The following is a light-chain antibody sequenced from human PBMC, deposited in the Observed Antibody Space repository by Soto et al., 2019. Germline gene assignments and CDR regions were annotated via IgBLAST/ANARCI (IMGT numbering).Light chain of an antibody. J-gene: IGKJ1*01. CDR3: LQHNAYPWT. CDR1: QDIGIN. Sequence: DIQMTQSPSSLSASVGDRVTMTCRASQDIGINLGCFQQKPGKAPKRLIYVASSLQSGVPSRFRGSGSGTEFTLTISSLQPEDLASYFCLQHNAYPWTFGQGTQVEV. CDR2: VAS. V-gene: IGKV1-17*01.